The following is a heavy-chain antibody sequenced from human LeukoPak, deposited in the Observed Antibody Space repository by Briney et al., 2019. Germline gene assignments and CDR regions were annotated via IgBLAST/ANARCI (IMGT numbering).Heavy chain of an antibody. J-gene: IGHJ6*02. CDR1: GGTFSSYA. D-gene: IGHD6-19*01. Sequence: GASVKVSCKASGGTFSSYAISWVRQAPGRGLEWMGGIIPIFGTANYAQKFQGRVTITADESTSTAYVELSSLRSEDTAVYYCARRSGWLDYYGMDVWGQGTTVTVSS. CDR2: IIPIFGTA. V-gene: IGHV1-69*13. CDR3: ARRSGWLDYYGMDV.